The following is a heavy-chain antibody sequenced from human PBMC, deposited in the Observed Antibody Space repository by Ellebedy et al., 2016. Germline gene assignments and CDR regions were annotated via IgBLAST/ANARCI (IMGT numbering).Heavy chain of an antibody. CDR1: GGTFSSYA. V-gene: IGHV1-69*06. CDR2: IIPIFGTA. CDR3: ARRVMTTVTTENYYYGMDV. J-gene: IGHJ6*02. Sequence: SVKVSXXASGGTFSSYAISWVRQAPGQGLEWMGGIIPIFGTANYAQKFQGRVTITADKSTSTAYMELSSLRSEDTAVYYCARRVMTTVTTENYYYGMDVWGQGTTVTVSS. D-gene: IGHD4-17*01.